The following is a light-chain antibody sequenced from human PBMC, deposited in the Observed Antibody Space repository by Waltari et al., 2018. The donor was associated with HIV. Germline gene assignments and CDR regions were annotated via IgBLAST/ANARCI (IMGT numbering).Light chain of an antibody. CDR2: KVS. V-gene: IGKV2-30*01. Sequence: DVVMTQSPLSLPVTVGERASISCKSSQSLVSSDGNTFLNWFQQRPGQSPRRLIYKVSSRDSGLPDRFSGSGSGTDFTLKISRVEAEDVGVYYCMQGTHWPFTFGPGTKVDIK. CDR1: QSLVSSDGNTF. CDR3: MQGTHWPFT. J-gene: IGKJ3*01.